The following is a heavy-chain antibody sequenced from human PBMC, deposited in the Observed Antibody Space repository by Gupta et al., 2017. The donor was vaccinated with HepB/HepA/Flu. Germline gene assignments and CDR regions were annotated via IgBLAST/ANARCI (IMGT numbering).Heavy chain of an antibody. J-gene: IGHJ6*03. V-gene: IGHV3-73*02. CDR2: IRSKANSYAT. CDR3: TSLWSYYMDV. CDR1: GFTFSGSA. D-gene: IGHD2-21*01. Sequence: EVQLVESGGGLVQPGGSLKLSCAASGFTFSGSATHWVRQASGKGLEGVGRIRSKANSYATAYAASVKGRFTISRDDSKNTAYLQMNSLKTEDTAVYYCTSLWSYYMDVWGKGTTVTVSS.